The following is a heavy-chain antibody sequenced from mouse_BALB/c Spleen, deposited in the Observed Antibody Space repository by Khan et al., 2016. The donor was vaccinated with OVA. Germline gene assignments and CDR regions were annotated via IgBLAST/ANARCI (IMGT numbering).Heavy chain of an antibody. CDR1: GYTFTSYW. J-gene: IGHJ1*01. V-gene: IGHV1-61*01. CDR2: IDPSDSET. Sequence: LQQSGAELVRPGASVKLSCKASGYTFTSYWMNWVKQRPGQGLEWIGMIDPSDSETHYNQMFKDKATLTVDKSSSTAYMQLCSLTSEDSAVYYGARGDGNSLYWDFDVWGAGTTVTVSS. CDR3: ARGDGNSLYWDFDV. D-gene: IGHD2-3*01.